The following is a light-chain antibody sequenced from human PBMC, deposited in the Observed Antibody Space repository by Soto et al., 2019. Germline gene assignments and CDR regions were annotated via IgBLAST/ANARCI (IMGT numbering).Light chain of an antibody. CDR2: DAS. CDR1: QAIRTS. V-gene: IGKV1-6*01. J-gene: IGKJ1*01. Sequence: ANQMTQSPSSLSASVGDKVTISCRASQAIRTSLVWYQQRSGRAPTLLIADASSRHNGVPSRFSGSGFGTDFNLTISGLRPEDFATDYCLQDATDTWTCGQGTRVDIK. CDR3: LQDATDTWT.